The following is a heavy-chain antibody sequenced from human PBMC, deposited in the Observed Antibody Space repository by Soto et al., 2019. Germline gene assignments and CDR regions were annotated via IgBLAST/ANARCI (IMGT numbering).Heavy chain of an antibody. CDR3: ARDAPYNRNWGDVPRMDV. CDR2: ISAYNGNT. CDR1: GYTFTSYG. V-gene: IGHV1-18*01. D-gene: IGHD1-7*01. J-gene: IGHJ6*02. Sequence: QVQLVQSGAEVKKPGASVKVSCKASGYTFTSYGISWVRQAPGQGLEWMGWISAYNGNTNYAQKLQGRVTMTTDTSTSTAYMELRSLRSDDTAVYYCARDAPYNRNWGDVPRMDVWGQGTTVTVSS.